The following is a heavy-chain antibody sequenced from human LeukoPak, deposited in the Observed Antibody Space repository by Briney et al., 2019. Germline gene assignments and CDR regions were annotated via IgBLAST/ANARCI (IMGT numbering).Heavy chain of an antibody. J-gene: IGHJ3*02. CDR2: ISGSGGTT. D-gene: IGHD6-19*01. Sequence: GGSLRLSCAASGFTFSNYAMSWVRQAPGKGLEWVSAISGSGGTTYYADSVRGRFSISRDNSDNTLFLQLNSLRAEDTAVYYCAKGSSGWYNGAFDIWGQGTMVTVSS. CDR1: GFTFSNYA. CDR3: AKGSSGWYNGAFDI. V-gene: IGHV3-23*01.